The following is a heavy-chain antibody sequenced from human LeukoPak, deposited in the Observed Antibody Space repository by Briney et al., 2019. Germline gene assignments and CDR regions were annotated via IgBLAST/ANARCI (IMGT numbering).Heavy chain of an antibody. CDR3: ARWRGYSYGFDY. CDR1: GSSIYSDYF. Sequence: SETLSLTCGVSGSSIYSDYFWAWIRQPPGKGLEWIGSIHHSGTTYYNPSLKSRVTISVDTSKNQFSLKLSSVTAADTAVYYCARWRGYSYGFDYWGQGTLVTVSS. CDR2: IHHSGTT. D-gene: IGHD5-18*01. J-gene: IGHJ4*02. V-gene: IGHV4-38-2*01.